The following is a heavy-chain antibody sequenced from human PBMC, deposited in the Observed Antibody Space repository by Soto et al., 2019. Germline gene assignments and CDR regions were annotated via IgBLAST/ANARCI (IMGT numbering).Heavy chain of an antibody. J-gene: IGHJ6*02. CDR1: GGSISSYY. CDR3: ARDKGAIAAAGNYYYYYGMDV. V-gene: IGHV4-59*01. Sequence: SETLSLTCTASGGSISSYYWSWIRQPPGKGLEWIGYIYYSGSTNYNPSLKSRVTISVDTSKNQFSLKLSSVTAADTAVYYCARDKGAIAAAGNYYYYYGMDVWGQGTTVTVSS. CDR2: IYYSGST. D-gene: IGHD6-13*01.